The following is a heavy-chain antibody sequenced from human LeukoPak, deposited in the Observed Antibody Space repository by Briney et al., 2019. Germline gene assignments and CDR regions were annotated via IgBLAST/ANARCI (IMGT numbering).Heavy chain of an antibody. CDR1: GDSISSYY. V-gene: IGHV4-59*01. D-gene: IGHD1-26*01. CDR2: IYYSGST. CDR3: ARERSPNYYYGMDV. J-gene: IGHJ6*02. Sequence: SETLSLTCTVSGDSISSYYWSWIRQPPGKGLEWIGHIYYSGSTNYNPSLKSRVTISVDTSKNQFSLKLSSVTAADTAVYYCARERSPNYYYGMDVWGQGTTVTVSS.